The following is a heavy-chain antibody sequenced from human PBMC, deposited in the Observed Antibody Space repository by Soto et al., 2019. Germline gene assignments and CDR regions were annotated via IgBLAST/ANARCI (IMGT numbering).Heavy chain of an antibody. D-gene: IGHD1-26*01. CDR3: ARGVGSSPSQS. J-gene: IGHJ5*02. CDR2: IYASGSP. Sequence: SETLSLTCTISGGSCSVYYWSWIRQSTGQGLGWIGYIYASGSPYYNPSLRSRVTISADTSKNQISLKLTSPTAADTAVYYCARGVGSSPSQSWGRGTLVTVSS. CDR1: GGSCSVYY. V-gene: IGHV4-59*01.